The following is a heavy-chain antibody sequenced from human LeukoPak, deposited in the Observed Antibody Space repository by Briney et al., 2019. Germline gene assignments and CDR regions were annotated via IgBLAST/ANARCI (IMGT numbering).Heavy chain of an antibody. J-gene: IGHJ4*02. CDR1: GGSISSSSYY. D-gene: IGHD5-18*01. V-gene: IGHV4-39*01. CDR2: IYYSGST. CDR3: ARPKYSYGPVYY. Sequence: SETLSLTCTVSGGSISSSSYYWGWIRQPPGKGLEWIGSIYYSGSTYYNPSLKSRVTISVDTSKNQFSLKLSSVTAADMAVYYCARPKYSYGPVYYWGQGTLVTVSS.